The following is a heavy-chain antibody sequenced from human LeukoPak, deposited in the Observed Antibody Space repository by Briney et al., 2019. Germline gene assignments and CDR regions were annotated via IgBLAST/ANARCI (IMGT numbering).Heavy chain of an antibody. J-gene: IGHJ3*02. Sequence: PGGSLRLSCAASGFTVSSNYMSWVRQAPGKGLEWVSVIYSGGSTYYADSVKGRFTISSDNSKNTLYLQMNSLRAEDTAVYYCARDRDWNDAFDIWGQGTMVTVSS. CDR2: IYSGGST. CDR3: ARDRDWNDAFDI. CDR1: GFTVSSNY. V-gene: IGHV3-53*01. D-gene: IGHD1-1*01.